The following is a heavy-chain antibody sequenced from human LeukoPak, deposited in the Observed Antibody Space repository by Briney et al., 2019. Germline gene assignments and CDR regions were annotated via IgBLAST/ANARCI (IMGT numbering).Heavy chain of an antibody. V-gene: IGHV1-69*04. CDR1: GGTFSSYA. D-gene: IGHD3-10*01. Sequence: SVKVSCKASGGTFSSYAISWVRQAPGQGLEWMGKIINILGIANYAQKFQGRVTITADNSTSTAYLELSSLSSEDTAVYYCARYYYGSGSYKSDAFDIWGKGTMVTVSS. CDR2: IINILGIA. J-gene: IGHJ3*02. CDR3: ARYYYGSGSYKSDAFDI.